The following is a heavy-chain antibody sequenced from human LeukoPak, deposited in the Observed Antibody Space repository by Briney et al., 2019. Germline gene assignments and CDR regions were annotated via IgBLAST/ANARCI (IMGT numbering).Heavy chain of an antibody. J-gene: IGHJ5*02. V-gene: IGHV1-46*01. CDR2: INPSGGST. CDR3: AREELMTAAAPPWFDP. Sequence: ASVKVSCKASGGTFSSYAISWVRQAPGQGLEWMGIINPSGGSTSYAQKFQGRVTMTRDTSTSTVYMELSSLRSEDTAVYYCAREELMTAAAPPWFDPWGQGTLVTVSS. CDR1: GGTFSSYA. D-gene: IGHD6-13*01.